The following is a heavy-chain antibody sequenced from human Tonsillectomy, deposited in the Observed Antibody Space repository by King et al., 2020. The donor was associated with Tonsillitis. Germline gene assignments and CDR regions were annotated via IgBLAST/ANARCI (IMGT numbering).Heavy chain of an antibody. J-gene: IGHJ4*02. CDR3: ARDGHDYGDFSSPLRFDY. CDR1: VGSISIGGYY. V-gene: IGHV4-31*03. Sequence: VQLQESGPGLVKPSQTLSLTCTVSVGSISIGGYYWSWIRQHPGKGLEWIGFIHYSGRTYYNPSLKSRVTILVDTSKNQFSLKLSSVTAADTAVYYCARDGHDYGDFSSPLRFDYWGQGTLVTVSS. D-gene: IGHD4-17*01. CDR2: IHYSGRT.